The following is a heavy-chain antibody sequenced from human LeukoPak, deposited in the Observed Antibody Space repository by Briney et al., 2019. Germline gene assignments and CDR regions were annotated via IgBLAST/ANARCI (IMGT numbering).Heavy chain of an antibody. CDR2: IKQDGSEK. CDR3: ARAKRGDYGSGIRNYYYYYMDV. Sequence: GGSLRLSCAASGFTFSNYWMSWVRQAPGKGLEWVANIKQDGSEKYYVDSVKGRFTISRDNAKNSLYLQMNSLRAEDTAVYYCARAKRGDYGSGIRNYYYYYMDVWGKGTTVTVSS. J-gene: IGHJ6*03. CDR1: GFTFSNYW. D-gene: IGHD3-10*01. V-gene: IGHV3-7*01.